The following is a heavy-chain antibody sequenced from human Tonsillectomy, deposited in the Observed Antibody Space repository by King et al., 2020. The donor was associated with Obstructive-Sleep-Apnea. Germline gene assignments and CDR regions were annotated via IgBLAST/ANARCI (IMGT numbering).Heavy chain of an antibody. J-gene: IGHJ4*02. Sequence: QLVQSGGGVVQPGRSLRLSCAASGFTFSSYAMHWVRQAPGKGLDGGTFISYDGSNKNYADSVKGRFTISRDNSKNTLYLKMNSLRAEDTAVYYCARAYRSSWLDYWGRGTLVTVSS. V-gene: IGHV3-30*04. CDR1: GFTFSSYA. D-gene: IGHD6-13*01. CDR2: ISYDGSNK. CDR3: ARAYRSSWLDY.